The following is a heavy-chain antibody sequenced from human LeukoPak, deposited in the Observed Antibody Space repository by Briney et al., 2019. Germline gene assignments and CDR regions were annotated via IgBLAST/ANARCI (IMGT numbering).Heavy chain of an antibody. Sequence: GGSLRLSCVASGFTFSNAWMSWVRQAPGKGLEWVSVIYSGGSTYYADSVKGRFTISRDNSKNTLYLQMNSLRAEDTAVYYCAREQGSSWSYYFDYWGQGTLVTVSS. D-gene: IGHD6-13*01. V-gene: IGHV3-53*01. CDR3: AREQGSSWSYYFDY. CDR2: IYSGGST. CDR1: GFTFSNAW. J-gene: IGHJ4*02.